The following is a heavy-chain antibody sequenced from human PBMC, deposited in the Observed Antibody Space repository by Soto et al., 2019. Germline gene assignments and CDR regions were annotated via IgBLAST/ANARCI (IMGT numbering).Heavy chain of an antibody. CDR3: ARQTRNPTYYDFWSGYYSGGHYYYGMDV. CDR1: GGSISSSSYY. Sequence: SETLSLTCTVSGGSISSSSYYWGWIRQPPGKGLEWIGSIYYIGSTYYNPSLKSRVTISVDTSKNQFSLKLSSVTDADTAVYYCARQTRNPTYYDFWSGYYSGGHYYYGMDVWGQGTTVTVSS. V-gene: IGHV4-39*01. D-gene: IGHD3-3*01. J-gene: IGHJ6*02. CDR2: IYYIGST.